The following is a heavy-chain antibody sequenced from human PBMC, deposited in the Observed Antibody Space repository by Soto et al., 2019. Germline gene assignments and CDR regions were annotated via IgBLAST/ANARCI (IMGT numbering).Heavy chain of an antibody. V-gene: IGHV3-53*04. J-gene: IGHJ3*01. Sequence: GGSLRLSCAASGFPVSSNYMSWVRQAPGKGLEWVSVIYSGGSTYYADSVKGRFTISRHNSKNTLYLQMNSLRAEDTAVYYCVKVWFIAGDGQEVFDFWGKGTMVPVTP. D-gene: IGHD6-19*01. CDR3: VKVWFIAGDGQEVFDF. CDR1: GFPVSSNY. CDR2: IYSGGST.